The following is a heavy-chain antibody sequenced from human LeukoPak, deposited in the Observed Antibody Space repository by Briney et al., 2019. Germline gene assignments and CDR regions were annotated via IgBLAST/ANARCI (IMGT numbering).Heavy chain of an antibody. D-gene: IGHD6-19*01. CDR1: GYTFTGYY. J-gene: IGHJ4*02. V-gene: IGHV1-2*02. Sequence: GASVKVSCKASGYTFTGYYMHWVRQAPGQGLEWMGWINPNSGGTNYAKKFQGRVTMTRDTSISTAYMELSRLRSDDTAVYCCAREGSGMSGADNWGEGTLVTVSS. CDR2: INPNSGGT. CDR3: AREGSGMSGADN.